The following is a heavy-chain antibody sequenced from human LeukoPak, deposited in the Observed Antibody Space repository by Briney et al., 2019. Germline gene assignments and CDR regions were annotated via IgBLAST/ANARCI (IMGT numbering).Heavy chain of an antibody. V-gene: IGHV3-72*01. CDR1: GFTLSDHY. Sequence: GGSLRLSCAASGFTLSDHYMDWVRQAPGKGLEWVGRSRNKANSYTTEYAASVKGRFTISRDDSKNSLYLQMNSLRTEDTAVYYCARGISDWGQGTLVTVSS. CDR2: SRNKANSYTT. J-gene: IGHJ4*02. CDR3: ARGISD.